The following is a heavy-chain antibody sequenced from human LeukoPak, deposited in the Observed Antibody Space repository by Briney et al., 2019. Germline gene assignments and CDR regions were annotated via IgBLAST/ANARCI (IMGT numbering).Heavy chain of an antibody. V-gene: IGHV4-59*01. D-gene: IGHD2-15*01. J-gene: IGHJ4*02. CDR3: ARRVASRPVYCFDY. Sequence: SETLSLTCTVSGGSISTYYWSWIRQPPGKGLEWIGYVYYSGSTKYNPSLTSRVTISVDTSKNQFSLKLSSVTGADTAVYYCARRVASRPVYCFDYWGQGKLVTVSS. CDR1: GGSISTYY. CDR2: VYYSGST.